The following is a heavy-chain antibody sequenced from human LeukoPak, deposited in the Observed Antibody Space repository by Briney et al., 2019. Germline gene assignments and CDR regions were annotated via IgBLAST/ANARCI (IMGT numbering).Heavy chain of an antibody. CDR3: ARDRGSLRLSHFDY. V-gene: IGHV4-39*02. J-gene: IGHJ4*02. Sequence: PSETLSLTCTVSGGSISSSSYYWGWIRQPPGKGLEWIGSIYYTGSTYYNPSLKSRVTISVDTSKNQFSLKLSSVTAADTAVYYCARDRGSLRLSHFDYWGQGTLVTVSS. CDR2: IYYTGST. CDR1: GGSISSSSYY. D-gene: IGHD3-10*01.